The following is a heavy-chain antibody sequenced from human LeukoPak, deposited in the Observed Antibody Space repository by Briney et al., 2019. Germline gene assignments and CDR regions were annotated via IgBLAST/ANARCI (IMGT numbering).Heavy chain of an antibody. CDR2: IYSGGNT. CDR1: GFTISSNS. D-gene: IGHD1-14*01. Sequence: GGSLRLSCAASGFTISSNSMSWVRRAPGEGLQWVSVIYSGGNTYYADAVKGRFTISRDNSKNTLYLQMNSLSAEDTAIYYCARENNLGSGMDVWGQGTTVTVSS. J-gene: IGHJ6*02. CDR3: ARENNLGSGMDV. V-gene: IGHV3-53*01.